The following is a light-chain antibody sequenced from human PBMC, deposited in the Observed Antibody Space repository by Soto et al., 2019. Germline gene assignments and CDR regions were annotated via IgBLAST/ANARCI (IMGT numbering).Light chain of an antibody. V-gene: IGLV2-23*01. CDR2: EGS. CDR3: CSYAGSSTWV. J-gene: IGLJ1*01. CDR1: SSDVGSYNL. Sequence: QSALTQPASVSGSPGQSITISCTGTSSDVGSYNLVSWYQQHPGKAPKLMIYEGSKRPSGVSNRFSGSKSGNTASLTISGLQAEDEADYYCCSYAGSSTWVFGTGTKLT.